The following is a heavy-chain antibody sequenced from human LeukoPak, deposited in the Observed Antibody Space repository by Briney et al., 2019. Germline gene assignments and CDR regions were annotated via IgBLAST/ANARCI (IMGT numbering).Heavy chain of an antibody. CDR1: GFTFSDYG. J-gene: IGHJ4*02. CDR2: ISDSGGAT. V-gene: IGHV3-23*01. Sequence: GGSLRLSCAASGFTFSDYGMHWVRQAPGKGLEWVSGISDSGGATSYADSVKGRFTVSRDNSKNTLYLQMNSLRAEDTAVYYCAKREGRAFDYWGQGTLVTVSS. CDR3: AKREGRAFDY.